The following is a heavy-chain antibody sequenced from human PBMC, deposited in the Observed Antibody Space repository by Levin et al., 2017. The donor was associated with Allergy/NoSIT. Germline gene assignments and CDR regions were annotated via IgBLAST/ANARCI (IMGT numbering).Heavy chain of an antibody. V-gene: IGHV4-34*01. CDR3: ARGVYCSGGSCYWVR. CDR1: GGSFSGYY. Sequence: GSLRLSCAVYGGSFSGYYWSWIRQPPGKGLEWIGEINHSGSTNYNPSLKSRVTISVDTSKNQFSLKLSSVTAADTAVYYCARGVYCSGGSCYWVRWGQGTLVTVSS. CDR2: INHSGST. D-gene: IGHD2-15*01. J-gene: IGHJ4*02.